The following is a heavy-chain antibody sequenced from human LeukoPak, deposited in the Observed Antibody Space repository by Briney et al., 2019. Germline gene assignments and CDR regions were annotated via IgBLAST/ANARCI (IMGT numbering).Heavy chain of an antibody. D-gene: IGHD3-9*01. CDR2: ISSSGSTI. J-gene: IGHJ4*02. Sequence: GGSLRLSCAASGFTFSDYYMSWIRQAPGKGLEWVSYISSSGSTIYYADSVKGRFTISRDNAKNSLYLQMNSLRAEDTAVYYCAKALRYFDWLPYYFDYWGQGTLVTVSS. CDR1: GFTFSDYY. CDR3: AKALRYFDWLPYYFDY. V-gene: IGHV3-11*01.